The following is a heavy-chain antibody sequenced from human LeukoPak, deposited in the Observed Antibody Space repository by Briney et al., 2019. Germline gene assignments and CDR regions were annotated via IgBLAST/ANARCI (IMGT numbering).Heavy chain of an antibody. D-gene: IGHD4-17*01. CDR1: GYTFTGYY. CDR2: INPNSGGT. V-gene: IGHV1-2*02. Sequence: ASVKVSCKASGYTFTGYYMHWVRQAPGQGLEWMGWINPNSGGTNYAQKFQGRVTMTRDTSISTAYMELSRLRSDDTVVCYCARVAYGDYHNAFDIWGQGTMVTVSS. CDR3: ARVAYGDYHNAFDI. J-gene: IGHJ3*02.